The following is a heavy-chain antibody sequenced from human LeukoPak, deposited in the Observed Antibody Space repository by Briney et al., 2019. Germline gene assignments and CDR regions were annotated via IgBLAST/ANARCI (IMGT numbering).Heavy chain of an antibody. J-gene: IGHJ4*02. D-gene: IGHD2-2*01. Sequence: ASVKVSCKASGYTFTSYGISWVRQAPGQGLEWMGWISAYNGNTNYAQKLQGRVTMTTDTSTSTAYMELRSLRSDDTAVYYCPLGYCSSTSCYVFDYWGQGTLVTVSS. CDR2: ISAYNGNT. V-gene: IGHV1-18*01. CDR3: PLGYCSSTSCYVFDY. CDR1: GYTFTSYG.